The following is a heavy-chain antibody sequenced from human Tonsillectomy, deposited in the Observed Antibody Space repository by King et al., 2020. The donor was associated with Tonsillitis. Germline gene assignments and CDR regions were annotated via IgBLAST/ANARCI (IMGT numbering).Heavy chain of an antibody. CDR1: GFTFSGYG. D-gene: IGHD1-14*01. J-gene: IGHJ4*02. V-gene: IGHV3-48*01. CDR3: ALQSGTKGDLDF. CDR2: ISRTGTTI. Sequence: VQLVESGGDLVQPGGSLRLSCAASGFTFSGYGMNWVRQAPGKGLDWVSYISRTGTTIYYADSVRGRFTISRDNAKNSLYLQMNGLRAEDTAVYYCALQSGTKGDLDFWGQGTLVTVSS.